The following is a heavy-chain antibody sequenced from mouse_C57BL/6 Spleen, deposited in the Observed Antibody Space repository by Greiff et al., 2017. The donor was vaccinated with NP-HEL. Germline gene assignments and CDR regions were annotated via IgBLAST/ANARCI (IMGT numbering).Heavy chain of an antibody. J-gene: IGHJ1*03. CDR1: GYSFTGYF. CDR3: ARSGVYGSSYWYFDV. Sequence: EVKLQQSGPELVKPGDSVKISCKASGYSFTGYFMNWVMQSHGKSLEWIGRINPYNGDTFYNQKFKGKATLTVDKSSSTAHMELRSLTSEDSAVYYCARSGVYGSSYWYFDVWGTGTTVTVSS. V-gene: IGHV1-20*01. CDR2: INPYNGDT. D-gene: IGHD1-1*01.